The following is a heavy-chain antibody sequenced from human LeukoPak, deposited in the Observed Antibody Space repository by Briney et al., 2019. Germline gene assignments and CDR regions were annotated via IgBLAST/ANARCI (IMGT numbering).Heavy chain of an antibody. CDR2: IDDSGGDT. CDR3: AKDLRAAAGDSNIDY. J-gene: IGHJ4*02. V-gene: IGHV3-23*01. D-gene: IGHD6-13*01. CDR1: GFTFSTYV. Sequence: SGGSLRLSCAASGFTFSTYVMNWVRQAPGKGLEWVSAIDDSGGDTYYADSVKGRFTISRDNSKNTLYLQMNSLRAEDTAVYYCAKDLRAAAGDSNIDYWGQGTLVTVSS.